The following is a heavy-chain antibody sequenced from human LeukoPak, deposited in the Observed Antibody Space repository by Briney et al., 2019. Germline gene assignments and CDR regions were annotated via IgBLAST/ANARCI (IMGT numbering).Heavy chain of an antibody. V-gene: IGHV4-4*07. D-gene: IGHD3-3*01. CDR1: GGSISSYY. CDR3: ARVFSYPLRAPFDP. J-gene: IGHJ5*02. Sequence: PSETLSLTCTVSGGSISSYYWSWIRQPAGKGLEWIGRIYTSGSTNYNPSLKSRVTMSVDTSKNQLSLKLSSVTAADTAVYYCARVFSYPLRAPFDPWGQGTLVTVSS. CDR2: IYTSGST.